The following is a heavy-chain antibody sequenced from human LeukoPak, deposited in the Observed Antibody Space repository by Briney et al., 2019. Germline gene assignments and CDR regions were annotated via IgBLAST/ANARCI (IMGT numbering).Heavy chain of an antibody. CDR1: GYTFTSYD. V-gene: IGHV1-8*03. Sequence: ASVKVSCKASGYTFTSYDINWVRQATGQGLEWMGWMNPNSSNTGYAQKFQGRVTITRNTSISTAYMELSSLRSEDTAVYYCARGQGRSGWYGLSSYWGQGTLVTVSS. CDR2: MNPNSSNT. CDR3: ARGQGRSGWYGLSSY. J-gene: IGHJ4*02. D-gene: IGHD6-19*01.